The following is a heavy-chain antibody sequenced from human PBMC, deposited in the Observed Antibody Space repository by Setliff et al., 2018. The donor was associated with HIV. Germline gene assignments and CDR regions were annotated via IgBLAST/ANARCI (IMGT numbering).Heavy chain of an antibody. CDR3: ARVWDFYDSSGFLWGHGFDI. CDR2: IHYSGTT. D-gene: IGHD3-22*01. J-gene: IGHJ3*02. CDR1: GGSINNYY. Sequence: PSETLSLTCSVSGGSINNYYWSWIRQPPGKGLEWIGQIHYSGTTKYSPSLKSRVTISVDTSNDEFSLKLTSVSEADTAVYYCARVWDFYDSSGFLWGHGFDIWGQGTMVTVSS. V-gene: IGHV4-59*01.